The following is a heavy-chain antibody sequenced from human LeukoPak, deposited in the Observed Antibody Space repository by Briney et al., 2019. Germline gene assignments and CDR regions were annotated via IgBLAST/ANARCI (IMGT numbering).Heavy chain of an antibody. J-gene: IGHJ4*02. CDR1: GFTFSTYG. CDR2: ISYDGSNK. Sequence: PGGSLRLSCAASGFTFSTYGMHWVRQAPGKGLEWVAVISYDGSNKYHADSVKGRFTISRDNSKNTLYLQMNSLRVEDTAVYYCAKEIGGSGSYACDYWGQGTLVTVSS. V-gene: IGHV3-30*18. D-gene: IGHD1-26*01. CDR3: AKEIGGSGSYACDY.